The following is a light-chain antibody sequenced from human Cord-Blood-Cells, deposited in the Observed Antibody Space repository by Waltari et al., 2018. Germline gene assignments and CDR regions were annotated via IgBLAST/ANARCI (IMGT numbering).Light chain of an antibody. CDR1: QSVSISY. V-gene: IGKV3-20*01. CDR3: QQYGSAPYT. CDR2: GAS. J-gene: IGKJ2*01. Sequence: EIVLTQSPGTLSLSPGERATPSCRASQSVSISYLAWYQQKPGQAPRLLIYGASSRATCIPDRFRCSGSGTDFTLTISRLEPEDCAVYYCQQYGSAPYTFGQGTKLEIK.